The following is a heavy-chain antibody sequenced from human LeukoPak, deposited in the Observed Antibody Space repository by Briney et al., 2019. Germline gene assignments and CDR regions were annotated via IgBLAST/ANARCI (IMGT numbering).Heavy chain of an antibody. CDR3: AGTGGSSWALPLDY. D-gene: IGHD6-13*01. CDR2: ICYSGST. V-gene: IGHV4-59*08. CDR1: GGSISSYY. Sequence: SETLSLTCTVSGGSISSYYWSWIRQPPGKGLEWIGYICYSGSTNYNPSLKSRVTISVDTSKNQFSLKLSSVTAADTAVYYCAGTGGSSWALPLDYWGQGTLVTVSS. J-gene: IGHJ4*02.